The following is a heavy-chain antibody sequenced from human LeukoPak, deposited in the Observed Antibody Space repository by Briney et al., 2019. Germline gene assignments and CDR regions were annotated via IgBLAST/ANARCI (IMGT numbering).Heavy chain of an antibody. D-gene: IGHD2-8*02. CDR1: GGSISSSSYY. CDR2: IHYNGNN. J-gene: IGHJ5*02. CDR3: ARQPTGHPNWFDP. Sequence: SETLSLTCTVSGGSISSSSYYWGWIRQSPGKGLEWIGVIHYNGNNYYNPSLKSRVTISVDTSRMQFSLKLTSLTAADTAVYYCARQPTGHPNWFDPWGQGTLVTVSS. V-gene: IGHV4-39*01.